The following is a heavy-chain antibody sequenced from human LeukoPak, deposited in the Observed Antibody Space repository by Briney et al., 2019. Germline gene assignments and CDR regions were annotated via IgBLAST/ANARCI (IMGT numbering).Heavy chain of an antibody. CDR2: INPIRGIA. V-gene: IGHV1-69*04. D-gene: IGHD5-24*01. CDR3: ARDPNRDGYSHFDY. CDR1: GGAFSTYS. J-gene: IGHJ4*02. Sequence: SAKVSCAVSGGAFSTYSINWVRQAPGQGGEWLGRINPIRGIANYAQKFQRRVTITADKSTRTAYMELSSLRSEDTAVYYCARDPNRDGYSHFDYWGQGTLVTVSS.